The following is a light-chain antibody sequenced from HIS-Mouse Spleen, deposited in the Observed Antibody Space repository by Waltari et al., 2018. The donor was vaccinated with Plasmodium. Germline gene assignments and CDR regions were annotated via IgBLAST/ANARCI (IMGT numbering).Light chain of an antibody. CDR1: QRVSSN. CDR2: GAS. Sequence: EIVMTQSPATLSVAPGERATLSCRASQRVSSNLPWYQQKPGQAPRLLIYGASTRATGIPARFSGSGSGTEFTLTISILQSEDFAVYYCQQYNNWSFTFGPGTKVDIK. J-gene: IGKJ3*01. CDR3: QQYNNWSFT. V-gene: IGKV3-15*01.